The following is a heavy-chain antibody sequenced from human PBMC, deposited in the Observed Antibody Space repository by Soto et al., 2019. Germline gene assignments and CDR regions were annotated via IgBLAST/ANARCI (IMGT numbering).Heavy chain of an antibody. J-gene: IGHJ2*01. CDR2: VSADGYTT. V-gene: IGHV3-23*01. CDR3: ARGASVPSFGEFWVFDL. D-gene: IGHD3-10*01. Sequence: EVQLLESGGGLAQPGGSLRLSCAASGFTFSNHGMTWVRQAPGKGLEWVSSVSADGYTTYYADSVRGRLTISRNNSGDTVFVRMNNLRAEDTGLYCRARGASVPSFGEFWVFDLWGRGTQVTVSS. CDR1: GFTFSNHG.